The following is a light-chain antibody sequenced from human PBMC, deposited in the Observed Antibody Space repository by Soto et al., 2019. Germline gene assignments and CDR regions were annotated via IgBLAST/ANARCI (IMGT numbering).Light chain of an antibody. CDR1: QNIRGY. V-gene: IGKV1-39*01. J-gene: IGKJ1*01. CDR2: AAS. CDR3: QQSYSTWT. Sequence: DLQMTQSPSSLSASVGDRVTITCRSSQNIRGYLNWYQQKPGKAPKLLIYAASSLQGGVPSRFSGSGSGTDFILTISSLQPEDFGSYYCQQSYSTWTFGQGTKVEVK.